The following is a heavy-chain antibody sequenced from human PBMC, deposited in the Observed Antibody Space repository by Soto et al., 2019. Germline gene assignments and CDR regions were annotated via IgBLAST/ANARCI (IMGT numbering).Heavy chain of an antibody. CDR3: ANLEYCSGGSCYQTNNWFDP. D-gene: IGHD2-15*01. CDR2: ISGSGGST. CDR1: GFTFSSYA. J-gene: IGHJ5*02. Sequence: EVQLLESGGGLVQPGGSLRLSCAASGFTFSSYAMSWVRQAPGKGLEWVSAISGSGGSTYYADSVKGRFTISRDNSKNTLYLQMNSLRAEETAVYYCANLEYCSGGSCYQTNNWFDPWGQGTLVTVSS. V-gene: IGHV3-23*01.